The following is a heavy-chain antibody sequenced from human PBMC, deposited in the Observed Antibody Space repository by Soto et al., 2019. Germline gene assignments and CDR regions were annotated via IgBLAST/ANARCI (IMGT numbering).Heavy chain of an antibody. Sequence: SETLSLTCTVSGGSISSYYWSWIRQPPGKGLEWIGYIYYSGSTNYNPSLKSRVTISVDTSKNQFSLKLSSVTAADTAVYYCARSERWLLLQEFDYWGQGTLVTVSS. J-gene: IGHJ4*02. V-gene: IGHV4-59*01. D-gene: IGHD3-22*01. CDR1: GGSISSYY. CDR2: IYYSGST. CDR3: ARSERWLLLQEFDY.